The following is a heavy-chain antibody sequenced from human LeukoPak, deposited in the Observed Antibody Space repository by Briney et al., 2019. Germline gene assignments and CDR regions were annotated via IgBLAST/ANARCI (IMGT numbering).Heavy chain of an antibody. CDR2: ISLSGST. J-gene: IGHJ2*01. CDR3: RSLGPGPGWSFDV. Sequence: SETLSLXCTVSGVSVTDYYWTWVRQPAGKGLEWIGRISLSGSTDYNPSLQSRVTMSVDTSKNQFSLTLRSVTAADTAKYCVRSLGPGPGWSFDVWGRGTLMTVAS. V-gene: IGHV4-4*07. D-gene: IGHD3-16*01. CDR1: GVSVTDYY.